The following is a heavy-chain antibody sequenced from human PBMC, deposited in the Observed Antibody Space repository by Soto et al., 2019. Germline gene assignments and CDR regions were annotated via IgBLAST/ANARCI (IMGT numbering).Heavy chain of an antibody. CDR2: INPKSGGT. Sequence: QVHLVQSGAEVKKPGASVKVSCKTSGYTFSAYYMHWVRQAPGQGLEWMGWINPKSGGTLYAQKFQGRVTMTRDTSISTAYMELSRLRSDETDVYYCAREGTFAYDTSGYSVYWGQGTLVTVSS. CDR3: AREGTFAYDTSGYSVY. D-gene: IGHD3-22*01. J-gene: IGHJ4*02. V-gene: IGHV1-2*02. CDR1: GYTFSAYY.